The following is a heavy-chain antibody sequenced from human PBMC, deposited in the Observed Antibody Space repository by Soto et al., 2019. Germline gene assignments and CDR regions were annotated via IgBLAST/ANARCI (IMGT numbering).Heavy chain of an antibody. CDR3: ARLPYTTTWHYFDY. Sequence: PSETLSLTCTVSGGSISSGGYYWSWIRQHPGKGLEWIGYIYYSGSAYYNPSLRSRVTISVDTSKNQFSLKLSSVTAADTAVYYCARLPYTTTWHYFDYWGQGTLVTVSS. D-gene: IGHD2-2*02. J-gene: IGHJ4*02. V-gene: IGHV4-31*03. CDR1: GGSISSGGYY. CDR2: IYYSGSA.